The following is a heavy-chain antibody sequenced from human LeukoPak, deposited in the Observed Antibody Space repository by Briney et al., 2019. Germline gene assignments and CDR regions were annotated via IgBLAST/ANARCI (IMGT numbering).Heavy chain of an antibody. Sequence: PSETLSHTCAVSGGSISSSNWWSWVRQPPGKGLEWIGEIYHSGSTNYNPSLKSRVTISVDKSKNQFSLKLSSVTAADTAVYYCARSDDILTGYYSFDYWGQGTLVTVSS. CDR1: GGSISSSNW. V-gene: IGHV4-4*02. D-gene: IGHD3-9*01. CDR2: IYHSGST. J-gene: IGHJ4*02. CDR3: ARSDDILTGYYSFDY.